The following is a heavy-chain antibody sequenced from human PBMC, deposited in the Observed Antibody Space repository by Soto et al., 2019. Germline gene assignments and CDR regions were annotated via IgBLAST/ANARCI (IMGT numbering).Heavy chain of an antibody. CDR2: ISSSTSHT. Sequence: QVQLVESGGGLVKPGGSLRLSCAVSGFTFSDYYRTWIRQAAVKGLEWVSYISSSTSHTNYADSVKGRFTISRDNAKNSLFLQMNSLRAEDTAVYYRARGRGAAADYFDFWGQGTLVTVSS. V-gene: IGHV3-11*05. J-gene: IGHJ4*02. CDR1: GFTFSDYY. CDR3: ARGRGAAADYFDF. D-gene: IGHD1-26*01.